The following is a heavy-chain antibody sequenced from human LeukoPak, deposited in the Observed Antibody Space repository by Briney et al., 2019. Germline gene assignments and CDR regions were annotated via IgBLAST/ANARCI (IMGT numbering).Heavy chain of an antibody. V-gene: IGHV5-51*01. CDR1: GYTFTSYW. CDR2: IYPGDSDT. J-gene: IGHJ2*01. D-gene: IGHD3-3*01. CDR3: ARRAYDYWYFDL. Sequence: GESLKISCKTSGYTFTSYWIAWVRQMPGKGLEWMGIIYPGDSDTRYSPSFQGQVTISADKSIDTAYLQWSSLKASDTAMYYCARRAYDYWYFDLWGPGTLVSVSS.